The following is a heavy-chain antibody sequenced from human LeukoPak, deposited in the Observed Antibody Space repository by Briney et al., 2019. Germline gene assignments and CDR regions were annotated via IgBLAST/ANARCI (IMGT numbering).Heavy chain of an antibody. D-gene: IGHD4-11*01. V-gene: IGHV1-8*03. CDR3: ARGRNDAFDI. J-gene: IGHJ3*02. Sequence: ASVKVSCKASGCTFTSYDINWVRQATGQGLEWMGWMNPNSGNTGYAQKFQGRVTISKNTSTSTAYMELSSLRSEDTAVYYCARGRNDAFDIWGQGTMVTVSS. CDR1: GCTFTSYD. CDR2: MNPNSGNT.